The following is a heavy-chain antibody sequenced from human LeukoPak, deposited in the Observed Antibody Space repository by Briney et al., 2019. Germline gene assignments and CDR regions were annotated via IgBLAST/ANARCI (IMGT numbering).Heavy chain of an antibody. CDR2: IYYSGST. CDR1: GGSLSNYY. CDR3: ARGRIYYDTTGYQV. J-gene: IGHJ4*02. D-gene: IGHD3-22*01. V-gene: IGHV4-59*01. Sequence: SETLSLTCTVSGGSLSNYYLSWIRQPPGKGLEWIGHIYYSGSTKYNPSLKSRVTISVDTSKNQISLKLSSVTTADTALYHCARGRIYYDTTGYQVWGQGTLVTVSS.